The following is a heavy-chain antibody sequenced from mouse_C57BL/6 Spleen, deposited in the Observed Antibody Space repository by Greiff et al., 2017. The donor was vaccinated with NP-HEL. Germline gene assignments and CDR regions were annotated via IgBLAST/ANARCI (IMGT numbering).Heavy chain of an antibody. Sequence: QVQLQQPGTELVKPGASVKLSCKASGYTFTSYWMHWVKQRPGQGLEWIGNINPSNGGTNYNEKFKSKATLTVDKSSSTAYMQLSSLTSEDSAVYDCAGYYYGSSPYYYAMDYWGQGTSVTVSS. V-gene: IGHV1-53*01. CDR2: INPSNGGT. J-gene: IGHJ4*01. D-gene: IGHD1-1*01. CDR3: AGYYYGSSPYYYAMDY. CDR1: GYTFTSYW.